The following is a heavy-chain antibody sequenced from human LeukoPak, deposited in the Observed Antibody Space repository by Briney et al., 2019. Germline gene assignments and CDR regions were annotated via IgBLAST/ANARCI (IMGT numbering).Heavy chain of an antibody. CDR3: AKVAAGTLIDV. Sequence: GGSLRLSCAASGFTFSSYAMSWVRQAPGQGLEWVSGISTTGADTYYADSVKGRLTISRDNFKNTLYLQMNSLRAEDTAIYYCAKVAAGTLIDVWGQGTTVTVSS. J-gene: IGHJ6*02. CDR2: ISTTGADT. D-gene: IGHD1/OR15-1a*01. CDR1: GFTFSSYA. V-gene: IGHV3-23*01.